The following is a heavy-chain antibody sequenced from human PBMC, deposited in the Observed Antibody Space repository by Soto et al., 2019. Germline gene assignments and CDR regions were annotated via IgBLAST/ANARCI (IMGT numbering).Heavy chain of an antibody. J-gene: IGHJ4*02. CDR2: ISSSSRYI. V-gene: IGHV3-21*01. D-gene: IGHD3-22*01. CDR3: ARGASRIFDSSATFAS. CDR1: GFTFSSYS. Sequence: GGSLRLSCAASGFTFSSYSMNWVRQAPGKGLEWVSSISSSSRYIYYAGSVKGRFTISRDNAKTSLYLQMNSLRAEATAVYYCARGASRIFDSSATFASWGQGPLVTV.